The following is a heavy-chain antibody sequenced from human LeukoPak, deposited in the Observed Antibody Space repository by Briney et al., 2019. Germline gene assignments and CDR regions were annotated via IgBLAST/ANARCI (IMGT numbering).Heavy chain of an antibody. V-gene: IGHV4-31*03. Sequence: SQTLSLTCTVSGGSISSGGYYWSWIRQHPGKGLEWIGYIYYSGSTYYNPSLKSRVTISVDTSKNQFSLKLSSVTAADTAVYYCAREVGAVAGWVYYFDYWGQGTLVTVSS. D-gene: IGHD6-19*01. CDR1: GGSISSGGYY. CDR2: IYYSGST. J-gene: IGHJ4*02. CDR3: AREVGAVAGWVYYFDY.